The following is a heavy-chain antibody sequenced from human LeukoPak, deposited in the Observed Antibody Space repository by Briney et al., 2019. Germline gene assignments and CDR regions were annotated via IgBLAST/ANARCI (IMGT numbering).Heavy chain of an antibody. D-gene: IGHD3-10*01. Sequence: SETLSLTCTVSGGSISSSSYYWGWIRQPPGKGLEWIGSIYYSGSTYYNPSLKSRVTISVDTSKNQFSLKLSSVTAADTAVYYCARSYYGSMIDYWGQGTLVTVSS. CDR2: IYYSGST. V-gene: IGHV4-39*07. CDR1: GGSISSSSYY. J-gene: IGHJ4*02. CDR3: ARSYYGSMIDY.